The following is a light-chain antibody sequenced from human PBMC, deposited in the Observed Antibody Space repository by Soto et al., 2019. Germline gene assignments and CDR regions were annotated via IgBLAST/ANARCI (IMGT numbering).Light chain of an antibody. J-gene: IGKJ1*01. Sequence: EFVLTQSPATLSVSPGERATFSCRASQSVNTNLAWYQQMPGQAPRLLIYGASTRASGIPARFSGSGSGTEFTLTISSLQSEDFAVYYCQQYNNWWTFGQGTKVDIK. CDR2: GAS. V-gene: IGKV3-15*01. CDR1: QSVNTN. CDR3: QQYNNWWT.